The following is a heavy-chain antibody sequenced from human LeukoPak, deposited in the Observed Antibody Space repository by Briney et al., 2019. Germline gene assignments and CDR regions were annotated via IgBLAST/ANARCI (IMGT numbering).Heavy chain of an antibody. CDR2: IHPRDSDT. V-gene: IGHV5-51*01. J-gene: IGHJ4*02. CDR3: ARRRRLQSSSWYSFDY. Sequence: GESLKISCKGFRYSFTSYWIGWVRQMPGKGLEWMGIIHPRDSDTRYSPSFQGQVTISADKSISTAYLQWSSLKASDTAMYYCARRRRLQSSSWYSFDYWGQGTLVTVSS. D-gene: IGHD6-13*01. CDR1: RYSFTSYW.